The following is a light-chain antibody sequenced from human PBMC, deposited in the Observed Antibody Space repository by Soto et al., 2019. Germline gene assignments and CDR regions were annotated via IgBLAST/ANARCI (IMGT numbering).Light chain of an antibody. Sequence: QSALTQPASVSGSPGQSITISCTGTSSDVGAYNSVSWYQQHPGKAPQLMIYEVSNRPSGVSNRFSGSKSGNTASLTISGLQAEDEADYYCSSYTSSSTLGFGTGTKV. CDR2: EVS. CDR3: SSYTSSSTLG. V-gene: IGLV2-14*01. CDR1: SSDVGAYNS. J-gene: IGLJ1*01.